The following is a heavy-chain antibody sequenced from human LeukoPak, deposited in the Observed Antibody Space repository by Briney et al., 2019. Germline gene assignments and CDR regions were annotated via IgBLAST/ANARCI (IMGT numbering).Heavy chain of an antibody. CDR3: PAREGSRYNWFDP. CDR1: GFTFSSYW. CDR2: IKQDGSEK. V-gene: IGHV3-7*01. Sequence: GGSLRLSCAASGFTFSSYWMSWVRQAPGKGLEWVANIKQDGSEKYYVDSVKGRFTISRDNAKNSLYLQMNSLRAEDTAVYYCPAREGSRYNWFDPWGQGTLVTVSS. D-gene: IGHD1-26*01. J-gene: IGHJ5*02.